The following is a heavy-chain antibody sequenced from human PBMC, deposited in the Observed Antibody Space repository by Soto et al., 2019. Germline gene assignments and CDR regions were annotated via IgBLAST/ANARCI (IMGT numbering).Heavy chain of an antibody. Sequence: QLQLQESGPGLVKPSETLSLTCTVSGGSISSCSNHWGWIRQPPGKGLEWIGNIYNIENTYYNPSLKSRVTISVDTSKNHFSLRLTSVTAADTAVYYCATHPPYGPLHHWGQGTQVTFSP. CDR2: IYNIENT. J-gene: IGHJ5*02. D-gene: IGHD4-17*01. CDR3: ATHPPYGPLHH. V-gene: IGHV4-39*01. CDR1: GGSISSCSNH.